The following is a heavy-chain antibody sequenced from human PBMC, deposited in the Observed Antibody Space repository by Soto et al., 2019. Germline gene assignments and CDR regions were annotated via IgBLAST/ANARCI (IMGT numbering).Heavy chain of an antibody. J-gene: IGHJ6*03. D-gene: IGHD2-15*01. CDR1: GFTVSSKY. CDR2: IQSGGPT. Sequence: EVQLVESGGGLVQPGWPLRLSGAASGFTVSSKYMSWVRQAPGKGLEWVSLIQSGGPTYYADSVKGRFTISRETSENTVHLEMASVRGEDTAVYYCARDDVLCNGGRCYGVPLAVCGKGTTVTVSS. CDR3: ARDDVLCNGGRCYGVPLAV. V-gene: IGHV3-66*01.